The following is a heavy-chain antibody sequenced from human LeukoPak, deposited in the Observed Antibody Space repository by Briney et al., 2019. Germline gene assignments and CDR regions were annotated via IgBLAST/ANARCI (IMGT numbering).Heavy chain of an antibody. CDR3: ARDQGWIQLWSLDY. Sequence: RWASVKVSXKASGYTFTSYGISWVRQAPGQGLEWMGWISAYNGNTNYAQKLQGRVTMTTDTSTSTAYMELRSLRSDDTAVYYCARDQGWIQLWSLDYWGQGTLVTVSS. CDR2: ISAYNGNT. CDR1: GYTFTSYG. D-gene: IGHD5-18*01. V-gene: IGHV1-18*01. J-gene: IGHJ4*02.